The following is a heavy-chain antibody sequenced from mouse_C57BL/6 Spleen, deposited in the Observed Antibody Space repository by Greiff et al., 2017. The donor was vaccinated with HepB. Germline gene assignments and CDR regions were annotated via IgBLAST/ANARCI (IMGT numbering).Heavy chain of an antibody. J-gene: IGHJ1*03. CDR1: GFTFSDYG. V-gene: IGHV5-17*01. D-gene: IGHD1-1*01. Sequence: VQLVESGGGLVKPGGSLKLSCAASGFTFSDYGMHWVRQAPEKGLEWVAYISSGSSTIYYADTVKGRFTISRDNAKNTLFLQMTSLRSEDTAMYYCARPDYYGSSYGYFDVWGTGTTVTVSS. CDR3: ARPDYYGSSYGYFDV. CDR2: ISSGSSTI.